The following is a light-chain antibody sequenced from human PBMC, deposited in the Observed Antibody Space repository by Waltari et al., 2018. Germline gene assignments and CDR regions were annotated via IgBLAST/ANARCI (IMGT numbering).Light chain of an antibody. CDR3: VQSLQTPPT. J-gene: IGKJ1*01. CDR2: LGS. Sequence: DIAMTQSPFSLPVTPGEPTSFSCRSSQRLLYSNGNNYFDWSLQKPGQSPQLLIYLGSNRASGVPDRFSGSGSGTDCTLKISRVEAEDVGIYYCVQSLQTPPTFGQGTKVEIK. CDR1: QRLLYSNGNNY. V-gene: IGKV2-28*01.